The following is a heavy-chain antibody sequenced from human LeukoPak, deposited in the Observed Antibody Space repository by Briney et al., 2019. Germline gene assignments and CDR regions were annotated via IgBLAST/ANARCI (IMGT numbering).Heavy chain of an antibody. CDR2: INPNSGGT. CDR3: AREGINGYNEGYFDY. J-gene: IGHJ4*02. D-gene: IGHD5-24*01. Sequence: ASVTVSCKASGYTFTGYYMHWVRQAPGQGLDWMGWINPNSGGTKYAQNFQGRVTLTTDTAINTAYMELSSLRSDDTAVYYCAREGINGYNEGYFDYWGQGTLVTVSS. V-gene: IGHV1-2*02. CDR1: GYTFTGYY.